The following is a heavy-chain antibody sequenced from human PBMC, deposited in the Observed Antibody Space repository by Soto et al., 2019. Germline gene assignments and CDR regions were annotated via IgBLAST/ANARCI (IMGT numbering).Heavy chain of an antibody. Sequence: QVQLVESGGGVVQPGRSLRLSCAASGFTFSSYGMHWVRQAPGKGLEWVAVIWYDGSNKYYADSVKGRFTISRDNSKNSLYLQMNRLRAEDTAVYYCASPVSGSYFDYWGQGTLVTVSS. CDR2: IWYDGSNK. V-gene: IGHV3-33*01. J-gene: IGHJ4*02. D-gene: IGHD3-10*01. CDR1: GFTFSSYG. CDR3: ASPVSGSYFDY.